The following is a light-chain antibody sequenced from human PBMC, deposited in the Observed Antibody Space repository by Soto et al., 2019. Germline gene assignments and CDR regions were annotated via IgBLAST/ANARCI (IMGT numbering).Light chain of an antibody. V-gene: IGKV3-20*01. CDR2: GAS. CDR3: QQYGGSPIT. Sequence: IVLTQSTGTLSLSPGERATLSCRASQSVSRRLAWYQQRPGQSPRLLISGASMRASGVPVRFIGSGSGTDFTLTITRLEPEDFAVYYCQQYGGSPITFGLGTRLEIK. CDR1: QSVSRR. J-gene: IGKJ5*01.